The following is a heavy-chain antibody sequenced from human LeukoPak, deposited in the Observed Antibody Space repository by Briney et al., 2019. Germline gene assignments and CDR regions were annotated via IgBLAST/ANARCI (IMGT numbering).Heavy chain of an antibody. Sequence: SETLSLTCTVSGGSISSYYWSWIRQPPRKGLEWIGYIYYSGSTNYNPSLKSRVTISVDTSKNQFSLKLSSVTAADTAVYYCARSSTTTKYYYYGMDVWGQGTTVTVSS. J-gene: IGHJ6*02. V-gene: IGHV4-59*01. CDR1: GGSISSYY. CDR2: IYYSGST. D-gene: IGHD2/OR15-2a*01. CDR3: ARSSTTTKYYYYGMDV.